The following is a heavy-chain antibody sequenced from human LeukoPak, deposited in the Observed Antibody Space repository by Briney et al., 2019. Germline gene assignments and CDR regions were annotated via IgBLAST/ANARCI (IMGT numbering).Heavy chain of an antibody. V-gene: IGHV4-59*10. CDR2: IYTSGST. CDR1: GGSFSGYY. D-gene: IGHD3-10*01. CDR3: ARAIYGSGSYRYGNWFDP. J-gene: IGHJ5*02. Sequence: PSETLSLTCAVYGGSFSGYYWSWIRQPAGKGLEWIGRIYTSGSTNYNPSLKSRVTISVDTSKNQFSLKLSSVTAADTAVYYCARAIYGSGSYRYGNWFDPWGQGTLVTVSS.